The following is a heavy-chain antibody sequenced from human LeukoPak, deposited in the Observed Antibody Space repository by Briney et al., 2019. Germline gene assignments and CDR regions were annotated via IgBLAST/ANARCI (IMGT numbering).Heavy chain of an antibody. D-gene: IGHD2-8*01. CDR3: ARCVIILMVYGNMDV. CDR1: GFTFSGYS. CDR2: ISSSSYI. V-gene: IGHV3-21*01. Sequence: GGTLRLSCAASGFTFSGYSMNWLRQAPGKGLEWVSSISSSSYIYYADSVKGRFTIASDNAKNSLYLQMNIMRADDTADYCWARCVIILMVYGNMDVWGKGTKVTVCS. J-gene: IGHJ6*03.